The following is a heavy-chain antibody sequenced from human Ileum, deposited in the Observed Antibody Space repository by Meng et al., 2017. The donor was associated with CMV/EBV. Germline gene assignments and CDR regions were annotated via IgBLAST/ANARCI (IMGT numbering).Heavy chain of an antibody. CDR1: GGSVSSGSYY. V-gene: IGHV4-61*01. Sequence: SETLSLTCTVSGGSVSSGSYYWSWIRQPPGKGLEWIGYIYYSGSTNYNPSLKSRVTISVDTSKNQFSLKLSSVTAADTAVYYCAREIVPPLEVPAGIYDYWGQGTLVTVSS. J-gene: IGHJ4*02. D-gene: IGHD2-2*01. CDR3: AREIVPPLEVPAGIYDY. CDR2: IYYSGST.